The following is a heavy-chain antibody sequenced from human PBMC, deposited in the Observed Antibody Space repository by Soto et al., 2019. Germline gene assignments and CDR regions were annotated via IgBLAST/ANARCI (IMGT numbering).Heavy chain of an antibody. CDR3: AGAAAGTWFDP. CDR1: GFTFSSYA. CDR2: ISYDGSNK. D-gene: IGHD6-13*01. V-gene: IGHV3-30-3*01. Sequence: GGSLRLSCAASGFTFSSYAMHWVRQAPGKGLEWVAVISYDGSNKYYADSVKGRFTISRDNSKNTLYLQMNSLRAEDTAVYYCAGAAAGTWFDPWGQGTLVTVSS. J-gene: IGHJ5*02.